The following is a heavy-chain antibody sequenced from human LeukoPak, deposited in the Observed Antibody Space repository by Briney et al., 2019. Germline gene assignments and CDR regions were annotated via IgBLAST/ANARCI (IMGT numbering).Heavy chain of an antibody. Sequence: GGSLRLSCAASGFTFSSYWMSWVRQAPGKGLEWVANIKQDGSEKYYVDSVKGRFTISRDNAKNSLYLQMNSLRAEDTAVYYCARVGLGYCSSTSCLNWFDPWGQGTLATVSS. CDR3: ARVGLGYCSSTSCLNWFDP. V-gene: IGHV3-7*01. CDR1: GFTFSSYW. CDR2: IKQDGSEK. J-gene: IGHJ5*02. D-gene: IGHD2-2*01.